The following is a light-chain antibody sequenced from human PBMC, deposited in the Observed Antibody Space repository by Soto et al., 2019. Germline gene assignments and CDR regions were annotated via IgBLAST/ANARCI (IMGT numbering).Light chain of an antibody. CDR2: DVS. CDR1: SSDVGGYNF. V-gene: IGLV2-11*01. J-gene: IGLJ2*01. Sequence: QSALTQPRSVSGSPGQSVTISCTGTSSDVGGYNFVSWYQQHPGKAPKLMIYDVSKRPSGVPDRFSGSKSGNTASLTISGLQADDEADYYCCSYAGSYLPFGGGTKVTVL. CDR3: CSYAGSYLP.